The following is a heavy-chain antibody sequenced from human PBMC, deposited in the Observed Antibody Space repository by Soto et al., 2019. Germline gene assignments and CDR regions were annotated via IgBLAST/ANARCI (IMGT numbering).Heavy chain of an antibody. Sequence: QVQLVQSGAEVKKPGSSVKVSCKASGGSFSSYGISWVRQAPVQGLEWMGGIIPIFGTATYAQKFQGRVTIIADKSTSTAYMELSSLRSEDTAVYYCARAGPVAGNHAFDIWGQGTLVTVSS. V-gene: IGHV1-69*06. D-gene: IGHD6-19*01. CDR1: GGSFSSYG. CDR2: IIPIFGTA. CDR3: ARAGPVAGNHAFDI. J-gene: IGHJ3*02.